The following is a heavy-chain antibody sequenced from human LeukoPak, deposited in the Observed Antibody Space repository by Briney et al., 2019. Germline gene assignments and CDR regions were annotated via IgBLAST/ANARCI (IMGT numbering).Heavy chain of an antibody. Sequence: SETLSLTCTVSGGSISSYYWSWIRQPPGKGLEWIGYIYYSGSTNYNSSLKSRVTISVDTSKNQFSLKLSSVTAADTAVYYCARDQGVATYNYYGLDVWGQGTTVTVSS. V-gene: IGHV4-59*01. CDR3: ARDQGVATYNYYGLDV. J-gene: IGHJ6*02. D-gene: IGHD2-8*01. CDR2: IYYSGST. CDR1: GGSISSYY.